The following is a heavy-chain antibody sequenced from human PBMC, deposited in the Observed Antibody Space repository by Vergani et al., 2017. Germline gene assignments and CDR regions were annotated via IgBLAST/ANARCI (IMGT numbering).Heavy chain of an antibody. CDR3: AKDSDYDSSGYFAIDY. Sequence: EVQLVESGGVVVQPGGSLRLSCAASGFTFDDYAMHWVRHAPGKGLEWVSLISWDGGSTYYADSVKGRFTISRDNSKNSLYLQMNSLRAEDTALYYCAKDSDYDSSGYFAIDYWGQGTLVTVSS. CDR2: ISWDGGST. CDR1: GFTFDDYA. D-gene: IGHD3-22*01. J-gene: IGHJ4*02. V-gene: IGHV3-43D*03.